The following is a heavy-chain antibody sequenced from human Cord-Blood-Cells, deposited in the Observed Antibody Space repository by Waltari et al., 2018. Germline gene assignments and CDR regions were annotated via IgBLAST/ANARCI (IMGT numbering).Heavy chain of an antibody. J-gene: IGHJ3*02. CDR3: ARASLTGDDAFDI. Sequence: QVQLVQSGAEVKKPGASVKVPCTASGYTFTGYYMPWVRPAPGQGLEWMGWINPNSGGTNYAQKFQGWVTMTRDTSISTAYMELSRLRSDDTAVYYCARASLTGDDAFDIWGQGTMVTVSS. CDR1: GYTFTGYY. D-gene: IGHD7-27*01. V-gene: IGHV1-2*04. CDR2: INPNSGGT.